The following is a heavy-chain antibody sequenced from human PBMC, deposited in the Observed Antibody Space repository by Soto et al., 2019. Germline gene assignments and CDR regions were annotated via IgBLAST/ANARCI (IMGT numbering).Heavy chain of an antibody. V-gene: IGHV1-69*13. D-gene: IGHD6-19*01. CDR2: IIPIFGTA. CDR1: GGTFSSYA. J-gene: IGHJ6*02. Sequence: WASVKVSCKASGGTFSSYAISWVRQAPGQGLEWMGGIIPIFGTANYAQKFQGRVTITADESTSTAYMELSSLRSEDTAVYYCARWQWLVRYYYGMDVWGQGTTVTVSS. CDR3: ARWQWLVRYYYGMDV.